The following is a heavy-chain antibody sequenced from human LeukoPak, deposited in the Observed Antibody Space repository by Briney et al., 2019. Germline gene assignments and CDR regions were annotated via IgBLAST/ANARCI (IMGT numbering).Heavy chain of an antibody. CDR1: GGSFSGYY. V-gene: IGHV4-34*12. CDR2: IIHSGST. Sequence: SETLSLTCAVYGGSFSGYYWSWIRQPPGKGLEWIGEIIHSGSTNYNPSLKSRVTISVDTSKNQFSLKVTSVTAADTAVYYCARRNSRGYDGSEYFDYWGQGTLVAVSS. CDR3: ARRNSRGYDGSEYFDY. J-gene: IGHJ4*02. D-gene: IGHD3-10*01.